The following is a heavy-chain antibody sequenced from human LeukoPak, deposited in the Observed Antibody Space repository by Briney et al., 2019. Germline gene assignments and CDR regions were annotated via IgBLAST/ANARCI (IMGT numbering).Heavy chain of an antibody. J-gene: IGHJ4*02. D-gene: IGHD6-19*01. CDR3: AKDVAVAGMDY. V-gene: IGHV3-30*18. Sequence: PGRSLRLSCAASGFTFSSYGMHWVRQAPGKGLEWVAVISYDGSNKYYADSVKGRFTISRDNSKNTLYLQMNSLRAEDTAVYYCAKDVAVAGMDYWGQGTLVTVSS. CDR2: ISYDGSNK. CDR1: GFTFSSYG.